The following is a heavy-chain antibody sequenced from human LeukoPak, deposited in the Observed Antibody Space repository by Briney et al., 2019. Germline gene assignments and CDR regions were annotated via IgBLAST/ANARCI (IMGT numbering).Heavy chain of an antibody. CDR2: ISYDGSNK. D-gene: IGHD3-9*01. Sequence: GGSLRLSCAASGFTFSSYAMHWVRQAPGKGLEWVAVISYDGSNKYYADSVKGRFTISRDNSKNTLYLQMNSLRAEDTAVYYCARSQSHYDILTGYHHDAFDIWGQGTMVTVSS. CDR1: GFTFSSYA. J-gene: IGHJ3*02. V-gene: IGHV3-30-3*01. CDR3: ARSQSHYDILTGYHHDAFDI.